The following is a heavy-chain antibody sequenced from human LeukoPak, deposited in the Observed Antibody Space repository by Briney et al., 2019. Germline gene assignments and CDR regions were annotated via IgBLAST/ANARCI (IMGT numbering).Heavy chain of an antibody. CDR1: GDSVSSNSAA. V-gene: IGHV6-1*01. CDR3: AKNYGDSNWFDP. CDR2: TYYRSNWFN. Sequence: SQTLSLTCAISGDSVSSNSAAWNWIRQSPSRGLEWLGRTYYRSNWFNDFALSVKSRITLNPDTSKNQFSLQLNSVTPEDTAVYYCAKNYGDSNWFDPWGQGTLATVSS. J-gene: IGHJ5*02. D-gene: IGHD4-17*01.